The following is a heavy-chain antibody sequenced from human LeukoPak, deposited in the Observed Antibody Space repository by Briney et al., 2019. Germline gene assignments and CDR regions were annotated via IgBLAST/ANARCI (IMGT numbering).Heavy chain of an antibody. CDR3: ARDGRGDYCSGGSCLMFDP. D-gene: IGHD2-15*01. CDR2: ISGSSSYI. J-gene: IGHJ5*02. V-gene: IGHV3-21*01. CDR1: GFTITSYN. Sequence: GGPLRLSCVASGFTITSYNMNWVRQAPGKGLEWVSSISGSSSYIYYGDSLKGRFTISRDNAKNSLYLQMNSLRADDTAVYYCARDGRGDYCSGGSCLMFDPWGQGTLVTVSS.